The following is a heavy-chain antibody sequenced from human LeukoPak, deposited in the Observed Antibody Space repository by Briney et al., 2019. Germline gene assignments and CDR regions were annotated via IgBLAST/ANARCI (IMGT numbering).Heavy chain of an antibody. CDR2: IYPGDSDT. CDR1: GYSFTSYW. D-gene: IGHD1-26*01. CDR3: ARRRDLYSGSYYPFDY. J-gene: IGHJ4*02. Sequence: GESLKISCKGSGYSFTSYWIGWVRQMPGKGLEWMGLIYPGDSDTRHSPSFQGQVTISADKSINTAYLQWSRLKASDTAMYYCARRRDLYSGSYYPFDYWGQGTLVTVSS. V-gene: IGHV5-51*01.